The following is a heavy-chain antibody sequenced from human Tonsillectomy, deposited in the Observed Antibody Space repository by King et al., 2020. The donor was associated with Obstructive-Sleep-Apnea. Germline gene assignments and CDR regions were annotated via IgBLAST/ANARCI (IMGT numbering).Heavy chain of an antibody. V-gene: IGHV3-9*01. CDR3: AKAEGPYYGGPPHYYFDY. CDR1: GFTFDDYA. D-gene: IGHD3-16*01. Sequence: VQLVESGGGLVQPGRSLRLSCAASGFTFDDYAMHWVRQAPGKGLEWVSGISWNSGSIGSADSVKGRFTISRDNAKNSLYLQMNSLIAEDTALYYCAKAEGPYYGGPPHYYFDYWGQGTLVTVSP. J-gene: IGHJ4*02. CDR2: ISWNSGSI.